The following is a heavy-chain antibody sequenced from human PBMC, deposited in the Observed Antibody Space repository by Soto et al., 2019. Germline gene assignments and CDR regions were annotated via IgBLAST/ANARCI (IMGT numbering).Heavy chain of an antibody. V-gene: IGHV3-21*06. CDR3: AREVQPVVRREYDY. Sequence: EVQLVESGGGLVKPGGPLKLSWPFPGFTLGTGTITWVAQAPGRGREWVSSIGSGGSPYYADSVKGRFTISRDNAKNSLYLQMNSLRAEDTAVYYCAREVQPVVRREYDYWGQGTLVTVSS. CDR2: IGSGGSP. D-gene: IGHD2-15*01. J-gene: IGHJ4*02. CDR1: GFTLGTGT.